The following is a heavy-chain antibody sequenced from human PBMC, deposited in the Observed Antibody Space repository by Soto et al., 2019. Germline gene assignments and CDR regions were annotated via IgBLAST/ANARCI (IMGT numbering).Heavy chain of an antibody. Sequence: QVQLVQSGAEVKKPGASFKVSCKTSGYTFTSFGVSWVRQAPGQGLEWMGWISGYNGKTKYAQTLQGRVTMTADKSTSIVYMDLRGLRSDDTVVYFCARDKMIDDFGLGTYDYWGQGTTVTVTS. D-gene: IGHD3-16*01. CDR3: ARDKMIDDFGLGTYDY. V-gene: IGHV1-18*04. J-gene: IGHJ4*02. CDR1: GYTFTSFG. CDR2: ISGYNGKT.